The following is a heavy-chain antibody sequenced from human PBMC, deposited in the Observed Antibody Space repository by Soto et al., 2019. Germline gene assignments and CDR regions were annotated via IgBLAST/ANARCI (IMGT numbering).Heavy chain of an antibody. V-gene: IGHV4-31*03. Sequence: QVQLRESGPGLMQPSQTLSLTCTVSGGSLREFGHFWTWIRRRPGLGLEWIGYSTYTGVTYYSPSLQSRISISVDTSKNQFSLTLNSVTAADTAVYYCATDSGGPPLNRFDSWGHGTLVTVSS. CDR2: STYTGVT. J-gene: IGHJ5*01. CDR1: GGSLREFGHF. D-gene: IGHD3-16*01. CDR3: ATDSGGPPLNRFDS.